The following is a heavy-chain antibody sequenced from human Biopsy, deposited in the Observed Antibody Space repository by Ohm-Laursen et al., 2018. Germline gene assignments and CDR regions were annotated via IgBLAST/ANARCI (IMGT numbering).Heavy chain of an antibody. V-gene: IGHV4-4*08. D-gene: IGHD3-22*01. J-gene: IGHJ4*02. CDR3: ARHDRSGYWGLDY. CDR2: IYSSGRT. Sequence: SDTLSLTCSVSGGSLNNHYWSWIRQSPGKGLEWLAYIYSSGRTNYNPSLKSRTIESVDTSKNQPSLKVTFVTATDTAMYYCARHDRSGYWGLDYWGQGALVTVSA. CDR1: GGSLNNHY.